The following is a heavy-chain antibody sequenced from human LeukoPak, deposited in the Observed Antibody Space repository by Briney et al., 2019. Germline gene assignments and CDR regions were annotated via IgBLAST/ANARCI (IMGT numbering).Heavy chain of an antibody. V-gene: IGHV3-53*01. Sequence: AGGSLRLSCAASGFSVSSSFMTWVRQSPVKGLELVAVLYAGGTTIYVESVKGRFTISRDNSKNTVYLQMNSLRDDDTGVYYCAREWANQRRRRDNWGQGTPVTVSS. J-gene: IGHJ4*02. CDR1: GFSVSSSF. CDR3: AREWANQRRRRDN. CDR2: LYAGGTT. D-gene: IGHD5-24*01.